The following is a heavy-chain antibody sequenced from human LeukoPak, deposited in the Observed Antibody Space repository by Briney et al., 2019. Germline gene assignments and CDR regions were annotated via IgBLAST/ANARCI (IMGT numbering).Heavy chain of an antibody. CDR3: ARGELTYRAWPDY. Sequence: PSETLSLTCTVSGGSISSGDYYWSWIRQPPGTGLEWIGYIYYSGSTYYNPSLKSRVTISVDTSKNQFSLKLSSVTAADTAVYYCARGELTYRAWPDYWGQGTLVTVSS. CDR1: GGSISSGDYY. V-gene: IGHV4-30-4*01. J-gene: IGHJ4*02. CDR2: IYYSGST. D-gene: IGHD1-26*01.